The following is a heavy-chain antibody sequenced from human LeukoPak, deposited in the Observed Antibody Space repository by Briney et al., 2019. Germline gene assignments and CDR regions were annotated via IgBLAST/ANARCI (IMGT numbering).Heavy chain of an antibody. CDR1: GYTFTSYY. V-gene: IGHV1-46*01. D-gene: IGHD3-3*01. CDR3: ATFWSGPWVYDY. CDR2: INPSGGST. Sequence: ASVKVSCKASGYTFTSYYMHWVRQAPGQGLEWMGIINPSGGSTSYAQKFQGRVTMTRDTSTSTVYMELSSLRSEDTAVYYCATFWSGPWVYDYWGQGTLVTVSS. J-gene: IGHJ4*02.